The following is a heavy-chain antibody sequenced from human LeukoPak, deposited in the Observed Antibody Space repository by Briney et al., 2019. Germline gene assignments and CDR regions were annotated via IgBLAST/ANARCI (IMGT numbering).Heavy chain of an antibody. CDR3: ARGLSPLRLFDY. J-gene: IGHJ4*02. Sequence: PSETLSLTCTVSGGSISSYYWSWIRQPAGKGLEWIGRIYTSGSTNYNPSLNSRVTMSVDTSKNQFSLKLSSVAAADTAVYYCARGLSPLRLFDYWGQGSLVTVSS. D-gene: IGHD5-12*01. V-gene: IGHV4-4*07. CDR1: GGSISSYY. CDR2: IYTSGST.